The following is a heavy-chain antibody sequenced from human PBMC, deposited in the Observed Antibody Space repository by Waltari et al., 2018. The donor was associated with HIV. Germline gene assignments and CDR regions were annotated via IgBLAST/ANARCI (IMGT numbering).Heavy chain of an antibody. D-gene: IGHD3-10*01. V-gene: IGHV3-7*01. Sequence: EVQVVESGGALVQPGGSLRLSCAASGFTFDDYWMSWGRQASGKGLEWVARIKRDVRDNSDVDSVKGRFAVSRDNANSSLYLQMSSLRVEYTALYFCARGRGYYFGSPYYFDSWGQGTLVTVSS. CDR1: GFTFDDYW. J-gene: IGHJ4*02. CDR2: IKRDVRDN. CDR3: ARGRGYYFGSPYYFDS.